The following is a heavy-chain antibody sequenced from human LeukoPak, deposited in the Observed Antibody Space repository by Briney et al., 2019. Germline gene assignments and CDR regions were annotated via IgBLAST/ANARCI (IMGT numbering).Heavy chain of an antibody. V-gene: IGHV3-30*18. CDR1: GFTFSSYG. D-gene: IGHD4-17*01. J-gene: IGHJ4*02. Sequence: GGSLRLSCAASGFTFSSYGMHWVRQAPGKGLEWVAVISYDGSNKYYADSVKGRFAISRDNSKNTLYLQMNSLRAEDTAVYYCAKDVYGDYGGLDYWGQGTLVTVSS. CDR2: ISYDGSNK. CDR3: AKDVYGDYGGLDY.